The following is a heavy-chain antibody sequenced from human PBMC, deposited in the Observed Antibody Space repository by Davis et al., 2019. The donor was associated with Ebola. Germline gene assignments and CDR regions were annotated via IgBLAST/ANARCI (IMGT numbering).Heavy chain of an antibody. Sequence: PSETLSLTCAVSGGSINRFHWTWIRQPPGKGLEFIAFISHTGSTNYNPSLNSRVAIALDTSKNQFSLNLNSVTAADTAVYFCARGVIGFGIHFDYWGQGARVTVSS. D-gene: IGHD1-14*01. V-gene: IGHV4-59*01. J-gene: IGHJ4*02. CDR2: ISHTGST. CDR3: ARGVIGFGIHFDY. CDR1: GGSINRFH.